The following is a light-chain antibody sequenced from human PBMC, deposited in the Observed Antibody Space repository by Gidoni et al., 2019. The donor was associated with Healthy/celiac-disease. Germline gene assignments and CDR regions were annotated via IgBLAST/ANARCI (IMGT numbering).Light chain of an antibody. CDR1: KLGDKY. CDR2: QES. CDR3: QAWDSSTDVV. V-gene: IGLV3-1*01. Sequence: SYELTQPPSVSVSPGQTASITCSGDKLGDKYACWYQQKPGQSPVLVIYQESKRPSGFPERFSGSTSGNTATLTISGTQAMDEADYYCQAWDSSTDVVFGGGTKLTVL. J-gene: IGLJ2*01.